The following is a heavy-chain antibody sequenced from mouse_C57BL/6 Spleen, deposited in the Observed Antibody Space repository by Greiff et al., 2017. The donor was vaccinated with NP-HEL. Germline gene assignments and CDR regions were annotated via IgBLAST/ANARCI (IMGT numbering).Heavy chain of an antibody. CDR2: IWSDGST. CDR1: GFSLTSYG. D-gene: IGHD2-5*01. Sequence: QVQLKESGPGLVAPSQSLSITCTVSGFSLTSYGVHWVRQPPGKGLEWLVVIWSDGSTNYNSALKSRLSISKDNSKSQVFLKMNSLQTDDTAMYYCARLYSNYVGGFAYWGQGTLVTVSA. V-gene: IGHV2-6*03. CDR3: ARLYSNYVGGFAY. J-gene: IGHJ3*01.